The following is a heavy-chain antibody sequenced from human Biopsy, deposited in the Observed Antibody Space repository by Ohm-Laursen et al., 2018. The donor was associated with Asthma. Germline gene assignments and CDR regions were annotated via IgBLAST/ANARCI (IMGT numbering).Heavy chain of an antibody. CDR2: ISFDGSNK. Sequence: SLRLSCTASGFSFSNYGMHWVRQAPGKGLDWVAVISFDGSNKNYTDSVKGRFTISRDNSGNTLHLQMNSLRAEDTAVYYCAKDVFPGWELRRGPDYWGQGTLVTVSS. CDR1: GFSFSNYG. J-gene: IGHJ4*02. CDR3: AKDVFPGWELRRGPDY. D-gene: IGHD1-26*01. V-gene: IGHV3-30*18.